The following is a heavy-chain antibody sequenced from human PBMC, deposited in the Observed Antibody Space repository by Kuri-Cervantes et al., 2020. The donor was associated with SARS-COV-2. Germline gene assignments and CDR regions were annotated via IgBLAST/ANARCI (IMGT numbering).Heavy chain of an antibody. V-gene: IGHV3-30*03. CDR3: ARLEGGYYYYYGMDV. J-gene: IGHJ6*02. CDR2: MSYDGKIR. CDR1: GFTFSSYG. Sequence: GGSRRLSCAASGFTFSSYGMRWVRQAPGKGLEWVAVMSYDGKIRYNADSDKGRFFISRDSSTNTLFLQMNSLRAEDTAVYYCARLEGGYYYYYGMDVWGQGTTVTVSS. D-gene: IGHD1-1*01.